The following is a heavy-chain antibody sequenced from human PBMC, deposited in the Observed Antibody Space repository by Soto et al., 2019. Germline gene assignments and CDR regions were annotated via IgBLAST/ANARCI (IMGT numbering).Heavy chain of an antibody. CDR2: IIPIFGTA. CDR1: GGTFSSYA. Sequence: SVKVSCKASGGTFSSYAISWVRQAPGQGLEWMGGIIPIFGTANYAQKFQGRVTITADESTSTAYMELSSLRSEDTAVYYCSSAETTVTTKLNYYYYGMDVWGQGTTVTVSS. J-gene: IGHJ6*02. CDR3: SSAETTVTTKLNYYYYGMDV. D-gene: IGHD4-17*01. V-gene: IGHV1-69*13.